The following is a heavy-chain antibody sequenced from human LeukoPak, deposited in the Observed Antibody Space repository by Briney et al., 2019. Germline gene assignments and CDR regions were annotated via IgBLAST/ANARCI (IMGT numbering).Heavy chain of an antibody. V-gene: IGHV4-39*02. D-gene: IGHD3-22*01. Sequence: PSETLSLTCTVSDGSIINNNHYWGWTRQPPGKGLEWIGSISYSGGTAYNPSLRSRVTISVDTSKNQFSLKVNSVTAADTAVYYCAREVEYYDSSGYRPHAFDVWGQGTLVTVSS. J-gene: IGHJ3*01. CDR3: AREVEYYDSSGYRPHAFDV. CDR1: DGSIINNNHY. CDR2: ISYSGGT.